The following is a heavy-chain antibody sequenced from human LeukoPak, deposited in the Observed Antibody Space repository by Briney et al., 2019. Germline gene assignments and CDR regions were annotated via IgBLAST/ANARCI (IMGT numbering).Heavy chain of an antibody. CDR1: GYSISSGYY. V-gene: IGHV4-38-2*02. Sequence: SETLSLTCNVSGYSISSGYYWAWIRQSPGKGLEWIGSIYHSGSTYYNPSLKSRVTMSVDTSKNQFSLKLNSVTAADTAVYYCARAIVGATAFDFWGQGTLVTVSS. CDR2: IYHSGST. CDR3: ARAIVGATAFDF. J-gene: IGHJ5*01. D-gene: IGHD1-26*01.